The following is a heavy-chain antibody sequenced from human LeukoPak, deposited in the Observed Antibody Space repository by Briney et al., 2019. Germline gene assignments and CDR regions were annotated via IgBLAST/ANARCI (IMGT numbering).Heavy chain of an antibody. V-gene: IGHV4-39*01. CDR1: GGSISSSSYY. D-gene: IGHD3-22*01. Sequence: KTSETLSLTCTVSGGSISSSSYYWGWIRQPPGKWLEWIGRIYYSGSTYYNPSLKSRVTISVDTSKNQFSLKLSSVNAADTAVYYCARTPNSGDSSGRVWGWFDPWGQGTLVTVSS. J-gene: IGHJ5*02. CDR3: ARTPNSGDSSGRVWGWFDP. CDR2: IYYSGST.